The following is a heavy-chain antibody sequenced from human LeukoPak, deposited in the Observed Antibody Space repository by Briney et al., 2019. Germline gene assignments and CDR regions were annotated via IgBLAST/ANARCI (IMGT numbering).Heavy chain of an antibody. CDR1: GGSISSYY. D-gene: IGHD6-13*01. Sequence: SETLSPTCTVSGGSISSYYWSWIRQPPGKGLEWIGYIYYSGSTNYNPSLKSRVTISVDTSKNQFSLKLSSVTAADTAVYYCALAAAYDYYFDYWGQGTLVTVSS. V-gene: IGHV4-59*01. CDR3: ALAAAYDYYFDY. CDR2: IYYSGST. J-gene: IGHJ4*02.